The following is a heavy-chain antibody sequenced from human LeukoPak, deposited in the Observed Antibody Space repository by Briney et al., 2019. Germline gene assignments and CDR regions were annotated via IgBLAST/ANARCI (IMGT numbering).Heavy chain of an antibody. Sequence: GASVKVSCKASGGTFNSYAISWVRQAPGQGLEWMGGIIPIFGTANYAQKFQGRVTITADESTSTAYMELSSLRSEDTAVYYCARSSGHYYDSSGYYDYWGLGTLVTVSS. CDR3: ARSSGHYYDSSGYYDY. V-gene: IGHV1-69*13. CDR2: IIPIFGTA. J-gene: IGHJ4*02. CDR1: GGTFNSYA. D-gene: IGHD3-22*01.